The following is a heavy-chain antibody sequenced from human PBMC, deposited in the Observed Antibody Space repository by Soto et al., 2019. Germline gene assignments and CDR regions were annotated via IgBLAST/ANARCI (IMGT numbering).Heavy chain of an antibody. V-gene: IGHV4-39*01. D-gene: IGHD2-21*02. CDR2: IYYSGTT. CDR1: GDSISSSSYY. CDR3: ARMKGDFFINTYNCFDT. J-gene: IGHJ5*02. Sequence: SETLSLTCTVSGDSISSSSYYWGWIRQPPGKGLEWIGDIYYSGTTHYNPSLKSRVTISIDTSKNQFSLHLRSVTAADTAVYYCARMKGDFFINTYNCFDTWGQGTPVTVSS.